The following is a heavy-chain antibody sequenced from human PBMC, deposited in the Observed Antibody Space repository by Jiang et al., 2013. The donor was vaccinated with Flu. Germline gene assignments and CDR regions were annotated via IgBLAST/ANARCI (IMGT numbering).Heavy chain of an antibody. CDR1: GGSISSYY. V-gene: IGHV4-59*08. Sequence: GSGLVKPSETLSLTCTVSGGSISSYYWSWIRQPPGKGLEWIGYIYYSGSTNYNPSLKSRVTISVDTSKNQFSLKLSSVTAADTAVYYCARRGIAAAGSFDYWGQGTLVTVSS. D-gene: IGHD6-13*01. CDR3: ARRGIAAAGSFDY. CDR2: IYYSGST. J-gene: IGHJ4*02.